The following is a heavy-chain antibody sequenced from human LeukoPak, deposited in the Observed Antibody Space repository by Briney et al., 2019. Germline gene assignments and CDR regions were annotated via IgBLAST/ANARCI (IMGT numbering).Heavy chain of an antibody. CDR3: ASRIWFGELSTFDY. J-gene: IGHJ4*02. CDR1: GGSISSSSYY. CDR2: IYYSGST. V-gene: IGHV4-39*01. Sequence: SETLSLTCTVSGGSISSSSYYWGWIRQPPGKGLECIGSIYYSGSTYYNPSLKSRVTISVDTSKNQFALKLSSVTAADTAVYYCASRIWFGELSTFDYWGQGTLVTVSS. D-gene: IGHD3-10*01.